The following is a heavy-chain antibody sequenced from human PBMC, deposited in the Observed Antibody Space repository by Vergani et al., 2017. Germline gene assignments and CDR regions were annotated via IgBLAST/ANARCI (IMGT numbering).Heavy chain of an antibody. CDR3: ARLNYDSSGYNYFDY. CDR2: IYYSGST. J-gene: IGHJ4*02. D-gene: IGHD3-22*01. V-gene: IGHV4-39*01. Sequence: QLQLQESGPGLVKPSETLSLTCIVSGGSISSGSYYWGWIRQPPGKGLEWIGSIYYSGSTYYNPSLKSRVTISVDTSKNRFSLKLNSVTAADTAVYYCARLNYDSSGYNYFDYWGQGTLVTVSS. CDR1: GGSISSGSYY.